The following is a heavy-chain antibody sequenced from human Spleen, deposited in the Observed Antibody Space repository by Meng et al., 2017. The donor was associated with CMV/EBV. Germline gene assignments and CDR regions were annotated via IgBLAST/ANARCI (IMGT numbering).Heavy chain of an antibody. J-gene: IGHJ4*02. CDR3: AKAAGSSGWYPFDY. Sequence: GESLKISCVASGFTFRNYAMNWVRQAPGKGLEWVSGVSGHGGNTYYADSVKGRFTISRDNSKNTLYLQMNSLRAEDTAVYYCAKAAGSSGWYPFDYWGQGTLVTVSS. CDR1: GFTFRNYA. D-gene: IGHD6-19*01. CDR2: VSGHGGNT. V-gene: IGHV3-23*01.